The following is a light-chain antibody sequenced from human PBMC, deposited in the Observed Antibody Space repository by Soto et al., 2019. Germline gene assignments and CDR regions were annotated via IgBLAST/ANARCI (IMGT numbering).Light chain of an antibody. CDR2: EVS. Sequence: QSALTQPASVSGSPGQSITISCTGTSSDVGGYNYVSWYQQHPGKAPKLMIYEVSNRPSGVSNRFSGSKSGNTASLTISGLQGEDEADYYCSSYTSSRTLVFGGGTKVTV. V-gene: IGLV2-14*01. CDR1: SSDVGGYNY. CDR3: SSYTSSRTLV. J-gene: IGLJ2*01.